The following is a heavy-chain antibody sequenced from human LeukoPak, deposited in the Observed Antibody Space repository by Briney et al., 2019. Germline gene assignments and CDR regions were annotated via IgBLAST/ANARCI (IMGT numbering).Heavy chain of an antibody. V-gene: IGHV1-8*01. CDR2: MNPNSGNT. J-gene: IGHJ5*02. CDR1: GYTFTSYD. Sequence: GASVKVSCKASGYTFTSYDINWVRQATGQGLEWMGWMNPNSGNTGYAQKFQGRVTMTRNTSISTAYMELSSLRSEDTAVYYCARDRAAAANWFDPWGQGTLVTVSS. CDR3: ARDRAAAANWFDP. D-gene: IGHD6-13*01.